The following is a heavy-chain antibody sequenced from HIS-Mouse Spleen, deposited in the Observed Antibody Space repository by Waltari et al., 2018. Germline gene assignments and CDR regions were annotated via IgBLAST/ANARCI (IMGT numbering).Heavy chain of an antibody. V-gene: IGHV4-39*07. J-gene: IGHJ2*01. CDR3: AREIPYSSSWYDWYFDL. Sequence: QLQLQESGPGLVKPSETLSLTCTVSGCSISSSSYYWGWMRQPPGKGLEWIGSIYYSGSTYYNPSPKSRVTISVDTSKNQCSLKLSSVTAADTAVYYCAREIPYSSSWYDWYFDLWGRGTLVTVSS. D-gene: IGHD6-13*01. CDR1: GCSISSSSYY. CDR2: IYYSGST.